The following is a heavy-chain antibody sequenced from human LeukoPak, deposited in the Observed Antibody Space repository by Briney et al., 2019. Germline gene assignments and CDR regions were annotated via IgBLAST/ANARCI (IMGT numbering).Heavy chain of an antibody. CDR2: ISEDGSNK. V-gene: IGHV3-30*18. CDR1: GFTFSSYG. J-gene: IGHJ4*02. D-gene: IGHD6-13*01. CDR3: AKDRETTASGTFDY. Sequence: GGSLRLSCAASGFTFSSYGMHCVRQAPGKGLEWVAVISEDGSNKYYEDSVKGRFTISRDNSNTTLYLQMNSLRAEDTAVYYCAKDRETTASGTFDYWGQGTLVTVSS.